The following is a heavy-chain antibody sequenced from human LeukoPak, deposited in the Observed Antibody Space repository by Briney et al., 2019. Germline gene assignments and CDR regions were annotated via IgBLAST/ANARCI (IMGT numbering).Heavy chain of an antibody. D-gene: IGHD3-22*01. V-gene: IGHV3-43D*03. CDR1: GFTFSSYS. Sequence: GGSLRLSCAASGFTFSSYSMNWVRQAPGKGLEWVSLISWDGGSTYYADSVKGRFTISRDNSKNSLYLQMNSLRAEDTALYYCAKAHAYDSSGCLDYWGQGALVTVSS. J-gene: IGHJ4*02. CDR3: AKAHAYDSSGCLDY. CDR2: ISWDGGST.